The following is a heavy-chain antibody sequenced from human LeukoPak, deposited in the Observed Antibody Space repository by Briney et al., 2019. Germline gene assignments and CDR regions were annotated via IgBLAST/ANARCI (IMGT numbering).Heavy chain of an antibody. J-gene: IGHJ5*02. D-gene: IGHD2-2*01. CDR2: IYYSGST. V-gene: IGHV4-59*08. CDR3: ARHLGYCSSTSCYSWFDP. Sequence: PSGTLSLTCTVSDGSISSYYWSWIRQPPGKGLEWIGYIYYSGSTNYNPSLKSRVTISVDTSKNQFSLKLSSVTAADTAVYYCARHLGYCSSTSCYSWFDPWGQGTLVTVSS. CDR1: DGSISSYY.